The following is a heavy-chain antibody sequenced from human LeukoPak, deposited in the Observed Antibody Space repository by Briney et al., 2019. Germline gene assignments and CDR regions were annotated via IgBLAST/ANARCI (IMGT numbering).Heavy chain of an antibody. CDR3: ARRRGKWDVNWFDP. CDR2: INEDGSTT. CDR1: GFTFSSNW. J-gene: IGHJ5*02. D-gene: IGHD1-26*01. Sequence: GGSLRLSCAASGFTFSSNWMHWVRQAPGKGLVWVSRINEDGSTTNYADSVKGRSTISRDNAKNTLYLQMNSLRAEDTAVYYCARRRGKWDVNWFDPWGPGTLVTVSS. V-gene: IGHV3-74*01.